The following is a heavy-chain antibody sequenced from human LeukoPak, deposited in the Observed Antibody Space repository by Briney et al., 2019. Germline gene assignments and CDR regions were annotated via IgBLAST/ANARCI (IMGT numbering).Heavy chain of an antibody. CDR2: IYYSGYT. V-gene: IGHV4-61*08. Sequence: SETLSLTCTVSGGSISSGDYYWSWIRQPPGKGLEWIGYIYYSGYTNYNPSLKSRVTISVDTSKNQFSLRLSSVTAADTAVYYCARVAEDQDYYYGMDVWGQGTTVTVSS. D-gene: IGHD2-2*01. CDR3: ARVAEDQDYYYGMDV. CDR1: GGSISSGDYY. J-gene: IGHJ6*02.